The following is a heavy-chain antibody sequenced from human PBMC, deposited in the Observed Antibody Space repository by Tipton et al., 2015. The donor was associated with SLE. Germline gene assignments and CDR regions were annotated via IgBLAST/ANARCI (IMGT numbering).Heavy chain of an antibody. Sequence: TLSLTCTVSGGSISSSSYYWGWIRQPPGKGLEWIGYIYYSGSTNYNPSLKSRVTISVDTSKNQFSLKLSSVTAADTAVYYCARVLYYYDSSGSTGAFDIWGQGTMVTVSS. CDR2: IYYSGST. CDR1: GGSISSSSYY. V-gene: IGHV4-61*05. CDR3: ARVLYYYDSSGSTGAFDI. J-gene: IGHJ3*02. D-gene: IGHD3-22*01.